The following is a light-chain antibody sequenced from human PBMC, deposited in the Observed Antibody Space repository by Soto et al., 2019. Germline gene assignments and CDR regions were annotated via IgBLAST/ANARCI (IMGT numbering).Light chain of an antibody. Sequence: QSWRTHPPSASGSPGQSFAISCTGNSSDVGGYNYVSWYQQHPGKAPKLMIYEVNKRPSGVPDRFSGSKSGNTASLTVSGLQAEDEADYYCSSYAGSSNVFGTGTKVTVL. CDR2: EVN. V-gene: IGLV2-8*01. CDR3: SSYAGSSNV. CDR1: SSDVGGYNY. J-gene: IGLJ1*01.